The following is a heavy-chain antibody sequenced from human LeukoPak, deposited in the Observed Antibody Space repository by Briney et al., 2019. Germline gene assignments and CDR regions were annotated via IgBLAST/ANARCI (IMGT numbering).Heavy chain of an antibody. J-gene: IGHJ3*01. CDR1: EFTFNNHD. CDR3: AKPRDIDSWAFDV. D-gene: IGHD2-15*01. Sequence: PGGSLRLSCAASEFTFNNHDMHWVRQAPGKGLEWVAAISYDGRNKYYADSVKGRFTISRDNSKNTLNLQMNSLRTEDTAVFYCAKPRDIDSWAFDVWGQGTMVTVSP. V-gene: IGHV3-30*18. CDR2: ISYDGRNK.